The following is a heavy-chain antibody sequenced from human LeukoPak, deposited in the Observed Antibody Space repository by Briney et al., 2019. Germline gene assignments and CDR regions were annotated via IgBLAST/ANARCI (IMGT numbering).Heavy chain of an antibody. V-gene: IGHV3-66*01. CDR2: IYTVGST. CDR1: GFSVSSNY. Sequence: PGGSLRLSCAASGFSVSSNYMTWVRQAPGTGLEWVSVIYTVGSTYYADSVKGRFTISRDNSKNTLYLQMNSLRAEDTAVYYCAKGSTRGFYYFDNWGQGTLVTVSS. J-gene: IGHJ4*02. CDR3: AKGSTRGFYYFDN. D-gene: IGHD5-24*01.